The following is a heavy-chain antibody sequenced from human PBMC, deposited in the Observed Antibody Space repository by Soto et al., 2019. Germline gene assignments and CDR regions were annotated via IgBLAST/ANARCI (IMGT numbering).Heavy chain of an antibody. CDR1: GGTFSSYT. CDR3: ARGLVATAGPFDY. V-gene: IGHV1-69*02. Sequence: QVQLVQSGAEVKKPGSSVKVSCKASGGTFSSYTISWVRQAPGQGLEWMGRIIPILGIANYAQKFQGRVTIDADKSTSTAYMELSSLRSEDTAVYYCARGLVATAGPFDYWCQGTLVTVSS. CDR2: IIPILGIA. J-gene: IGHJ4*02. D-gene: IGHD5-12*01.